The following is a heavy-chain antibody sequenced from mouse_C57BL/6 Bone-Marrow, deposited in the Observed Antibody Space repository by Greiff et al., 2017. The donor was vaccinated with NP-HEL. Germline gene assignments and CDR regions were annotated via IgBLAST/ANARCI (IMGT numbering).Heavy chain of an antibody. Sequence: VQLKESGPELVKPGASVKISCKASGYAFSSSWMNWVKQRPGKGLEWIGRIYPGDGDTNYNGKFKGKATLTADKSSSTAYMQLSSLTSEDSAGYFCARGGGLRRGDWYVDVWGTGTTVTVSS. CDR1: GYAFSSSW. D-gene: IGHD2-4*01. J-gene: IGHJ1*03. CDR2: IYPGDGDT. CDR3: ARGGGLRRGDWYVDV. V-gene: IGHV1-82*01.